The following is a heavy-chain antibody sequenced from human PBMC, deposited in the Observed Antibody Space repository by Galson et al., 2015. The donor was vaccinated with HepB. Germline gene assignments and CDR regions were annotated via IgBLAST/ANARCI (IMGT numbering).Heavy chain of an antibody. CDR1: GFTFSNAW. Sequence: PGLSCAASGFTFSNAWMSWVRQAPGKGLEWVGRIKSKTDGGTTDYAAPVKGRFTISRDDSKNTLYLQMNSLKTEDTAVYYCTAPSGEADAYWGQGTLVTVSS. CDR3: TAPSGEADAY. J-gene: IGHJ4*02. D-gene: IGHD3-16*01. V-gene: IGHV3-15*01. CDR2: IKSKTDGGTT.